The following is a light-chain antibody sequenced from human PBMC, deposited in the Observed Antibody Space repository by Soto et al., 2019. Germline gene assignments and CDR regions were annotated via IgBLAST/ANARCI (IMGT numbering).Light chain of an antibody. V-gene: IGKV3-11*01. CDR3: QQRSNWPWT. CDR2: DAI. CDR1: QNIHNH. Sequence: MSQSPATLSVSLGERVTLSCRASQNIHNHMSWFLQKPGQTPRLLIYDAIIRAPDVPARFSGSGSGTDFTLTISSLEPEDFAVYYCQQRSNWPWTFGQGTKVDIK. J-gene: IGKJ1*01.